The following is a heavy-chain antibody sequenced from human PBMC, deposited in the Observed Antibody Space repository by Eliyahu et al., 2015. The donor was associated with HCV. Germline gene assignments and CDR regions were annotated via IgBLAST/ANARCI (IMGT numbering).Heavy chain of an antibody. CDR1: GFTXSGYA. D-gene: IGHD5-18*01. Sequence: EVQLLESGGGLVQPGGSLRLSCAAXGFTXSGYAXXWVRQAPGKGLGWVSAISGSGGTTYYADSVKGRFTISRDNSKNTLYLQMNSLRAEDTAVYYCAKDSGYSYGYESDYWGQGTLVTVSS. CDR2: ISGSGGTT. J-gene: IGHJ4*02. CDR3: AKDSGYSYGYESDY. V-gene: IGHV3-23*01.